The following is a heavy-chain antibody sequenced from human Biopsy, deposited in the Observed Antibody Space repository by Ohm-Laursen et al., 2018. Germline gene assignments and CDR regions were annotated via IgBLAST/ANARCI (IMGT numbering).Heavy chain of an antibody. CDR1: GGTFTTYG. J-gene: IGHJ6*04. V-gene: IGHV1-69*04. CDR3: AREQHLYIDVLTDSFSYVPMGV. D-gene: IGHD3-9*01. CDR2: IIPILGRP. Sequence: GASVKVSCKASGGTFTTYGFNWVRQAPGQGLEWMGRIIPILGRPTYAQKFQGRVTITADTSTGTVFMDLSTLRSEDSALYYCAREQHLYIDVLTDSFSYVPMGVWGAGTTVTVSS.